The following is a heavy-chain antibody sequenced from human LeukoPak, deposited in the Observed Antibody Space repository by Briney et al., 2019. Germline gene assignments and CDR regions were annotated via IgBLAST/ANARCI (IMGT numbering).Heavy chain of an antibody. V-gene: IGHV3-23*01. J-gene: IGHJ6*04. CDR2: GGTGGSR. D-gene: IGHD1-1*01. CDR3: AQREHCRMDV. CDR1: GFNFTNYG. Sequence: GSPGLSCAASGFNFTNYGMGWVRQAPGKRLEWVSYGGTGGSRYYADSVKGRFTISRDNSKDTLSLQMNSLTAEDTAVYRGAQREHCRMDVWGKGTAVIVSA.